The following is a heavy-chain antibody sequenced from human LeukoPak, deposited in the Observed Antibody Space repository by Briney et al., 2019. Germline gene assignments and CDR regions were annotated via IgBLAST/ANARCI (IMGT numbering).Heavy chain of an antibody. CDR1: GFTFDDYA. V-gene: IGHV3-21*01. Sequence: PGGSLRLSCAASGFTFDDYAMHWVRQAPGKGLEWVSSISSSSSYIYYADSVKGRFTISRDNAKNSLYLQMNSLRAEDTALYYCASVDYYGSGNYYNDVDYWGQGTLVTVSS. J-gene: IGHJ4*02. CDR3: ASVDYYGSGNYYNDVDY. D-gene: IGHD3-10*01. CDR2: ISSSSSYI.